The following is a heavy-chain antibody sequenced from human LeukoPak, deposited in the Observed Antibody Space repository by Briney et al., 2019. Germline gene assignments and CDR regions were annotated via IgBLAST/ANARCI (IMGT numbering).Heavy chain of an antibody. CDR1: WGSISSSSYY. CDR3: ARGFSYGPLDS. Sequence: PSETLSLTCTVSWGSISSSSYYWGWIRQPPGRGLEWIGGTYHSGSTHYTPSLKRRVTISVDASKNQFSLRLTSVTAADTAVYYCARGFSYGPLDSWGQGTLVTVSS. J-gene: IGHJ4*02. D-gene: IGHD5-18*01. V-gene: IGHV4-39*01. CDR2: TYHSGST.